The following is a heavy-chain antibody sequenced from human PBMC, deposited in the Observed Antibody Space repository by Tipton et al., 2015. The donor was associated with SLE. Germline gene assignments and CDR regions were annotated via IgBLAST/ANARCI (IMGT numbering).Heavy chain of an antibody. Sequence: TLSLTCSVSCCTIASGNYYWSWIRQPAGKGLEWIGRVYTSGTTNYNPSLKSRVTISVDTSRNQFSLKLSSVTAADTAVYYCARVAVGGWSWGQGTLVTVSS. D-gene: IGHD6-19*01. CDR2: VYTSGTT. CDR1: CCTIASGNYY. V-gene: IGHV4-61*02. CDR3: ARVAVGGWS. J-gene: IGHJ5*02.